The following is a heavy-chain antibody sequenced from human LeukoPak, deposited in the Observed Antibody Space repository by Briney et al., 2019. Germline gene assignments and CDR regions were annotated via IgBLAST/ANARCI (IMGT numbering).Heavy chain of an antibody. J-gene: IGHJ6*02. CDR3: AKGAPIPQLGPYYYYGMDV. Sequence: GGSLRLSCVASGFSLSSYAMSWVRQAPGKAPEWVSAISGSGGSTYYADSVKGRFTISRDNSKNTLYLQMNSLRAEDTAVYYCAKGAPIPQLGPYYYYGMDVWGQGTTVTVSS. V-gene: IGHV3-23*01. CDR2: ISGSGGST. CDR1: GFSLSSYA. D-gene: IGHD1-1*01.